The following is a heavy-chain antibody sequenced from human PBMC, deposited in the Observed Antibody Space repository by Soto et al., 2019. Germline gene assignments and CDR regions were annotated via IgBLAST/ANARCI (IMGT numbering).Heavy chain of an antibody. CDR2: IYYSGST. CDR3: ARVVGIGDYKRFDP. V-gene: IGHV4-61*01. D-gene: IGHD4-17*01. Sequence: PSETLSLTCTVSGGSVSSGSYYWSWIRQPPGKGLEWIGYIYYSGSTNYNPSLKSRVTISVDTSKNQFSLKLSSVTAADTAVYYCARVVGIGDYKRFDPWGQGTLVTVSS. J-gene: IGHJ5*02. CDR1: GGSVSSGSYY.